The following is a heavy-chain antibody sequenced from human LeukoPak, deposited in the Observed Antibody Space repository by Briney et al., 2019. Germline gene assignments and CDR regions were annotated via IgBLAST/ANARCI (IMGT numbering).Heavy chain of an antibody. V-gene: IGHV3-23*01. CDR1: GFTFSSYG. J-gene: IGHJ4*02. CDR2: ISGSGGST. Sequence: GGTLRLSCAASGFTFSSYGMSWVRQAPGKGLEWVSAISGSGGSTYYADSVKGRFTISRDNSKNTLYLQMNSLRAEDTAVYYCAKDRWFKDTAMVTIFDYWGQGTLVTVSS. D-gene: IGHD5-18*01. CDR3: AKDRWFKDTAMVTIFDY.